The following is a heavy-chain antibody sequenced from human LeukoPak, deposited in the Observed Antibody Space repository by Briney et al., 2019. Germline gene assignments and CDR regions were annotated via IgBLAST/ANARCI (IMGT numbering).Heavy chain of an antibody. J-gene: IGHJ6*03. CDR3: ARARFNQAYYYMDV. CDR2: IYYIGST. D-gene: IGHD1-14*01. V-gene: IGHV4-59*01. CDR1: AGSISNYY. Sequence: SETLSLTCTVSAGSISNYYWSWLRQPPGKGLEWIGYIYYIGSTNYNPSLKSRVTLSVDTSKNQFSLKLTSVTAADTAVYYCARARFNQAYYYMDVWGKGTTVTVSS.